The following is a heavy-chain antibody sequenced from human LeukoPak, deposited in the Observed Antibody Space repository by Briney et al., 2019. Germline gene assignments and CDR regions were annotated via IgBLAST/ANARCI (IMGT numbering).Heavy chain of an antibody. CDR2: INHSGST. V-gene: IGHV4-39*01. CDR1: GGSIRSTSYY. Sequence: PSETLSLTCTVSGGSIRSTSYYWGWIRQPPGKGLEWIGEINHSGSTNYNPSLKSRVTISVDTSKNQFSLKLSSVTAADTAVYYCARHSVSSGWYELVRTSYFDYWGQGTLVTVSS. D-gene: IGHD6-19*01. J-gene: IGHJ4*02. CDR3: ARHSVSSGWYELVRTSYFDY.